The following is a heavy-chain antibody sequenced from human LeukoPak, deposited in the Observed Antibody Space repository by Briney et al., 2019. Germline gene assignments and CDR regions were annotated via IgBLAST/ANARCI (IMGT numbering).Heavy chain of an antibody. CDR3: AKEQTPTRSSSWWTNDAFDI. D-gene: IGHD6-13*01. V-gene: IGHV3-30*18. CDR2: ISYDGSNK. Sequence: PGRSLRLSCAASGFTFSSYGMHWVRQDPGKGLEWVAVISYDGSNKYYADSVKGRFTISRDNSKNTLYLQMNSLRAEDTAVYYCAKEQTPTRSSSWWTNDAFDIWGQGTMVTVSS. J-gene: IGHJ3*02. CDR1: GFTFSSYG.